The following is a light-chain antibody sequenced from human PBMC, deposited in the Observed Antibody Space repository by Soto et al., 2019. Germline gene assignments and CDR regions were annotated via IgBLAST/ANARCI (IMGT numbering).Light chain of an antibody. CDR2: KVS. V-gene: IGKV2-30*01. Sequence: DVVMTQSPLSLPVTLGQPASISCRSSQGLVYRNGNTFLDWFFQRPGLSPRRLIYKVSNRDSGVPDRFSSSGSGTDFRLQLSRVATENIGVYSCFQYTHWPHTLGQVTKLDIK. J-gene: IGKJ2*01. CDR3: FQYTHWPHT. CDR1: QGLVYRNGNTF.